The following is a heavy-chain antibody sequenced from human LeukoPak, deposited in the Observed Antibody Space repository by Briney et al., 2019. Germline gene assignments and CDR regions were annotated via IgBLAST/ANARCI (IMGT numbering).Heavy chain of an antibody. D-gene: IGHD2-21*01. CDR3: AKDFRIGYSAHFDY. V-gene: IGHV3-23*01. CDR2: IYENGGTT. J-gene: IGHJ4*02. CDR1: GFTFRSHA. Sequence: QSWGSLRLSCVGSGFTFRSHAMSWVRQAPEKGLEFVSGIYENGGTTNYADSVKGRFSISRDNSKNTLYLQMDSLRGEDTAVYYCAKDFRIGYSAHFDYWGQGALVTVSS.